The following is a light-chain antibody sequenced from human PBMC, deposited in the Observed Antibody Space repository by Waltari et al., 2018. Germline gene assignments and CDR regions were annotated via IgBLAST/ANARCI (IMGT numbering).Light chain of an antibody. CDR2: WAS. CDR1: QSVLYSSNNNNY. Sequence: DIVMNQSPDPLAVSLGERATINCKSSQSVLYSSNNNNYLAWYQQKPGQSPKLLIYWASTRESGVPDRFSGSGSGTDFTLTISSLQAEDVAIYYCLQYYSTPPGTFGQGTKVEIK. CDR3: LQYYSTPPGT. J-gene: IGKJ1*01. V-gene: IGKV4-1*01.